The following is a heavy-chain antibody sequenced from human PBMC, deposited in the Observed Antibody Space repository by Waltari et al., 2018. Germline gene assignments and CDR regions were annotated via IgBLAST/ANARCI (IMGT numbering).Heavy chain of an antibody. V-gene: IGHV3-21*06. D-gene: IGHD6-13*01. CDR2: ISSSTGYL. Sequence: EVQLVESGGGLVKPGGSLRLSCAASGFNFSSYSMNWVRQAPGGGLEWVASISSSTGYLYYADSVKGRFTISRDNSKNTLYLQMNSLRADDTAVYYCARLYSSSWHGDWGQGTLVTVSS. CDR1: GFNFSSYS. J-gene: IGHJ4*02. CDR3: ARLYSSSWHGD.